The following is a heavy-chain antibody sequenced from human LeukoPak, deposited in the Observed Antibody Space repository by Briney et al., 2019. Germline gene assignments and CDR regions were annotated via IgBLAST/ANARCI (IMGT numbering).Heavy chain of an antibody. CDR1: GGLISRIEYY. CDR3: ASVSVWELATHPGGSFDY. Sequence: SQTLSLTCTVSGGLISRIEYYWSWIRQSPVKGLEWLGHIYHTGTTLYSPHLNNRLTVSVDSSRNQFSLTLNSVTAADTAVYYCASVSVWELATHPGGSFDYWGRGILVTV. V-gene: IGHV4-30-4*01. D-gene: IGHD1-26*01. CDR2: IYHTGTT. J-gene: IGHJ4*02.